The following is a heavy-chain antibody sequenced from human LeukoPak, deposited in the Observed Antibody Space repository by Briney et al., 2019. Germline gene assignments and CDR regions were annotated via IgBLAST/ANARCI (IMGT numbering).Heavy chain of an antibody. J-gene: IGHJ4*02. D-gene: IGHD2-2*01. CDR1: GGSISSYY. CDR2: IYYSGST. Sequence: PSETLSLTCTVSGGSISSYYWSWIRQPPGKGLEWIGYIYYSGSTNYNPSLKSRVTTSVDTSKNQFSLKLSSVTAADTAVYYCARESQLLFDYWGQGTLVTVSS. CDR3: ARESQLLFDY. V-gene: IGHV4-59*01.